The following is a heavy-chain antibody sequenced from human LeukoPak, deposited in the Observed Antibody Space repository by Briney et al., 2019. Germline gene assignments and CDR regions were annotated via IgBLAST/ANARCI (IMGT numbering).Heavy chain of an antibody. CDR1: GGSFSGYY. Sequence: PSETLSLTCAVYGGSFSGYYWSWIRQPPGKGLEWIGEINHSGSTNYNPSLKSRVTISVDTSKNQFSLKLSSVTAADTAVYYCARRREQWLVLGARLGNWFDPWGQGTLVTVSS. J-gene: IGHJ5*02. D-gene: IGHD6-19*01. CDR2: INHSGST. V-gene: IGHV4-34*01. CDR3: ARRREQWLVLGARLGNWFDP.